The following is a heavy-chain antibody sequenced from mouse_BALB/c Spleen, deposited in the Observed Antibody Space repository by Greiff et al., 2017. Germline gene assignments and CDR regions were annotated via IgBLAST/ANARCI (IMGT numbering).Heavy chain of an antibody. CDR1: GFTFSSYA. Sequence: DVMLVESGGGLVKPGGSLKLSCAASGFTFSSYAMSWVRQTPEKRLEWVASISSGGSTYYPDSVKGRFTISRDNARNILYLQMSSLRSEDTAMYYCASSIDGYYLDYWGQGTTLTVSS. J-gene: IGHJ2*01. D-gene: IGHD2-3*01. CDR2: ISSGGST. V-gene: IGHV5-6-5*01. CDR3: ASSIDGYYLDY.